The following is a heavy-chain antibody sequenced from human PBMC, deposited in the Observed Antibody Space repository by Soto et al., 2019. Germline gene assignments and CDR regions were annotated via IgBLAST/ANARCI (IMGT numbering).Heavy chain of an antibody. J-gene: IGHJ4*02. CDR3: ARELTSRAVDY. D-gene: IGHD3-16*01. V-gene: IGHV1-8*01. CDR2: MNPNSGNT. Sequence: QVQLVQSGAEVKKPGASVKVSCKASGYTFTSYDINWLRQATGQGLEWMGWMNPNSGNTGYAQRFQGRVTMPTNSTISTAYMELNSLRSEDTAVSYCARELTSRAVDYWGQGTLVTVSS. CDR1: GYTFTSYD.